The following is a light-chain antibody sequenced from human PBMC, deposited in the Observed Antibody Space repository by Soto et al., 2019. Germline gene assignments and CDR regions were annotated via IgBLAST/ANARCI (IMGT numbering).Light chain of an antibody. CDR3: QQYGSSPLT. V-gene: IGKV3-20*01. Sequence: ENVLTQSPGTLSLSPGERGTLSCRASQSVSSNYLAWYQQKPGQAPRLLIYGASSRATGIPDRFSGSGSGTDFTLTISRLVSEDFAVYYCQQYGSSPLTFGGGTKVDIK. J-gene: IGKJ4*01. CDR1: QSVSSNY. CDR2: GAS.